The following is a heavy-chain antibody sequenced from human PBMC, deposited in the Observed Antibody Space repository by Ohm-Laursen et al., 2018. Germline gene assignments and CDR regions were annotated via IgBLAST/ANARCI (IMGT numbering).Heavy chain of an antibody. Sequence: SLRLSCAASGFTVSSNYMSWVRQAPGKGLEWVSVIYAGGSTYYADSVKGRFTISRDNSKNTLYLQMNSLRGEDTAVYYCARYRDYSGYDYWGQGTLVTVSS. V-gene: IGHV3-53*01. J-gene: IGHJ4*02. D-gene: IGHD5-12*01. CDR2: IYAGGST. CDR3: ARYRDYSGYDY. CDR1: GFTVSSNY.